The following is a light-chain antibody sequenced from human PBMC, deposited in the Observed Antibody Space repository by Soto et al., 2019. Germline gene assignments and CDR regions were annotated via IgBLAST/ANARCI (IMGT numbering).Light chain of an antibody. CDR3: QQYNNWPSYT. J-gene: IGKJ2*01. CDR1: QSVSSN. Sequence: EIVMTQSPATLSVSPGERATLSCRASQSVSSNLAWYQQKPGQDPRLLIYGASTRATGIPARFSGSGSGTEFTLTISSRQSEDFAVYYCQQYNNWPSYTFGQGNKLEIK. CDR2: GAS. V-gene: IGKV3-15*01.